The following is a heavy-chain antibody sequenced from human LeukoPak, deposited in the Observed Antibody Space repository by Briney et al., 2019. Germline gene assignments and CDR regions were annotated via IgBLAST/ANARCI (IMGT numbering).Heavy chain of an antibody. J-gene: IGHJ6*03. V-gene: IGHV4-39*07. D-gene: IGHD4-17*01. Sequence: PSETLSLTCSVSGDSISTSSYYWGWIRQPPGKGLEWIGTIYYSGSTYYNPSLTSRVTISVDTSKNQFSLKLSSVTAADTAVYYCARVSYGDYEDYYYYMDVWGKGTTVTVSS. CDR2: IYYSGST. CDR1: GDSISTSSYY. CDR3: ARVSYGDYEDYYYYMDV.